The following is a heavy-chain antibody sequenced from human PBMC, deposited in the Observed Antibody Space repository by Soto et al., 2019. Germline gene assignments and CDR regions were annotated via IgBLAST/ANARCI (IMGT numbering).Heavy chain of an antibody. CDR2: IYYSGTT. D-gene: IGHD3-3*01. V-gene: IGHV4-39*01. CDR1: GASISSSDYY. Sequence: SETLSLTCTVSGASISSSDYYWGWVRQTPGKGLDWIGNIYYSGTTYYNPSLKSRVTISVDTSKNQFSLKLNSVTAADTAVYYCARFLVPESRNTEFDYCGQRTLVTVSS. J-gene: IGHJ4*02. CDR3: ARFLVPESRNTEFDY.